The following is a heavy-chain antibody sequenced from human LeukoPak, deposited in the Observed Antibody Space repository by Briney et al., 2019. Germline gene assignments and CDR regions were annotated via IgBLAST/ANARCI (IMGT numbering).Heavy chain of an antibody. CDR3: AKDLRYSSGWYGDY. CDR2: IRYDGNNK. J-gene: IGHJ4*02. Sequence: GGSLRLSCAVSGVIFSNYGIHWVRQAPGKGLEWGAFIRYDGNNKYYADSVKGRFTISRDNSKNTLFLQMNSLRAEDTAVYYCAKDLRYSSGWYGDYWGQGTLVTVSS. D-gene: IGHD6-19*01. CDR1: GVIFSNYG. V-gene: IGHV3-30*02.